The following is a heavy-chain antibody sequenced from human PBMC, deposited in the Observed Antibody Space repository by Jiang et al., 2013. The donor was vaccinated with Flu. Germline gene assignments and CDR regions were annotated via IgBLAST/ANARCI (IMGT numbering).Heavy chain of an antibody. J-gene: IGHJ4*02. V-gene: IGHV3-30-3*01. CDR1: GFTFSSYA. CDR2: ISYDGSNK. Sequence: ESGGGVVQPGRSLRLSCAASGFTFSSYAMHWVRQAPGKGLEWVAVISYDGSNKYYADSVKGRFTISRDNSKNTLYLQMNSLRAEDTAVYYCARTGKWLRLVDYFDYWGQGTLVTVSS. D-gene: IGHD5-12*01. CDR3: ARTGKWLRLVDYFDY.